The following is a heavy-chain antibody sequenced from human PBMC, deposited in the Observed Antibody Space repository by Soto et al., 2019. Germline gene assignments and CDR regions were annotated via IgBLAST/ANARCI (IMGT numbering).Heavy chain of an antibody. V-gene: IGHV4-39*01. Sequence: SETLSLTCTVSGGSISSSSYYWGWIRQPPGKRLEWIGSIYYSGSTYYNPSLKSRVTISVDTSKNQFSLKLSSVTAADTAVYYCAGQREWVRKGNYYDYMDVWGKGTRVTVS. D-gene: IGHD5-12*01. CDR3: AGQREWVRKGNYYDYMDV. CDR2: IYYSGST. J-gene: IGHJ6*03. CDR1: GGSISSSSYY.